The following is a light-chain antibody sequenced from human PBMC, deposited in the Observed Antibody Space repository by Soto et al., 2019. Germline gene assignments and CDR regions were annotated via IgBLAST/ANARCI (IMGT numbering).Light chain of an antibody. CDR3: QQYDNWPRT. Sequence: SQLTQSPSFLSASVAYRVTITCRASQGISSYLAWYQQKPGKAPKLLIYAASTLQSGVPSRFSGSGSGTEFTLTISSLKSEDFAVYYCQQYDNWPRTCGQGTKVDIK. J-gene: IGKJ1*01. CDR1: QGISSY. V-gene: IGKV1-9*01. CDR2: AAS.